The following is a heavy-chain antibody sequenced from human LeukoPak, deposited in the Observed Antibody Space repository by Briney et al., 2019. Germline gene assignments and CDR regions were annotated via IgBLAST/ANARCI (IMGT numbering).Heavy chain of an antibody. V-gene: IGHV3-7*01. CDR3: ARGLRWPDY. D-gene: IGHD5-24*01. CDR2: IKHDGSEK. Sequence: GGSLRLSCAASGFTFSNYWMNWVRQAPGKGLEWVANIKHDGSEKYYVDSVKGRFTISGDNAKNSLFLQMNSLRAEDTAVYYCARGLRWPDYWGQGTLVTVSS. J-gene: IGHJ4*02. CDR1: GFTFSNYW.